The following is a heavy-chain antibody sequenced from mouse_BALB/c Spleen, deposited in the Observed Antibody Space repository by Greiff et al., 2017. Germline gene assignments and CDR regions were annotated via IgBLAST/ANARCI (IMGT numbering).Heavy chain of an antibody. Sequence: EVQVVESGGGLVQPGGSRKLSCAASGFTFSSFGMHWVRQAPEKGLEWVAYISSGSSTIYYADTVKGRFTISRDNPKNTLFLQMTSLRSEDTAMYYCARSDGNYRYYAMDYWGQGTSVTVSS. CDR3: ARSDGNYRYYAMDY. CDR2: ISSGSSTI. D-gene: IGHD2-1*01. J-gene: IGHJ4*01. V-gene: IGHV5-17*02. CDR1: GFTFSSFG.